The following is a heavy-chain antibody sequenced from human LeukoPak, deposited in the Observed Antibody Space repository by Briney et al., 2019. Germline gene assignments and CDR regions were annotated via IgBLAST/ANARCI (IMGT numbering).Heavy chain of an antibody. V-gene: IGHV3-23*01. Sequence: GGSLRLSCATSGFTFMNYAMSWVRQAPGKGLEWVSGISGSGGSTYYADSRKGRFTISRDNSKDTLYVQMNSLRAEDTAVYYCAKGDYDSSRDYWGQGTLVTVSS. CDR1: GFTFMNYA. J-gene: IGHJ4*02. CDR3: AKGDYDSSRDY. CDR2: ISGSGGST. D-gene: IGHD3-22*01.